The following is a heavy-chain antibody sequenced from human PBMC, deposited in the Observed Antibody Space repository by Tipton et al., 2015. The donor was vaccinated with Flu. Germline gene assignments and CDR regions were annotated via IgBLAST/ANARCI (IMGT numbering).Heavy chain of an antibody. CDR2: IYYSGST. J-gene: IGHJ4*02. CDR3: ARGSGWYYY. Sequence: TLSLTCSVSGGSINNYYLSWIRQPPGKGLEWIGYIYYSGSTNLNTSLKSRVTISVDTSKNQFSLSLSSVTAADTAVYYCARGSGWYYYWGQGTLVTVSS. D-gene: IGHD6-19*01. CDR1: GGSINNYY. V-gene: IGHV4-59*01.